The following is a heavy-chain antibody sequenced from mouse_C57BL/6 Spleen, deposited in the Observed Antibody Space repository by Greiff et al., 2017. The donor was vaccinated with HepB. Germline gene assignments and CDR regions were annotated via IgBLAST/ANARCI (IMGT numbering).Heavy chain of an antibody. V-gene: IGHV1-81*01. D-gene: IGHD1-1*01. CDR1: GYTFTSYG. CDR2: IYPRSGNT. J-gene: IGHJ4*01. CDR3: ARDRFTTVVATRAMDY. Sequence: QVHVKQSGAELARPGASVKLSCKASGYTFTSYGISWVKQRTGQGLEWIGEIYPRSGNTYYNEKFKGKATLTADKSSSTAYMELRSLTSEDSAVYFCARDRFTTVVATRAMDYWGQGTSVTVSS.